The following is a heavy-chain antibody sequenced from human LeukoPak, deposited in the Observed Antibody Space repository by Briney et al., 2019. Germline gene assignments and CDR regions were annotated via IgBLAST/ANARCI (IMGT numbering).Heavy chain of an antibody. CDR1: GGTFSSYA. CDR2: INPNSGGT. V-gene: IGHV1-2*06. D-gene: IGHD6-13*01. Sequence: ASVKVSCKASGGTFSSYAISWVRQALGQGLEWMGRINPNSGGTNYAQKFQGRVTMTRDTPISTAYMELSRLSSDDTAVYYCATSRDRIAAAGRDEFDYWGQGTLVTVSS. J-gene: IGHJ4*02. CDR3: ATSRDRIAAAGRDEFDY.